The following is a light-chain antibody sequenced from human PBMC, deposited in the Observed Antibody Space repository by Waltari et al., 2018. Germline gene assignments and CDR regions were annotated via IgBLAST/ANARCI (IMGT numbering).Light chain of an antibody. CDR2: DAS. CDR3: QQRSNWPPDT. J-gene: IGKJ2*01. V-gene: IGKV3-11*01. Sequence: DIVLTQSPATLSLSPGERATLSCRASQSVSNSLAWYQQRPGQAPRLLIYDASNRATGIPARFSGSGSGTDFTLTISSLEPEDFAVYYCQQRSNWPPDTFGQGTKLEIK. CDR1: QSVSNS.